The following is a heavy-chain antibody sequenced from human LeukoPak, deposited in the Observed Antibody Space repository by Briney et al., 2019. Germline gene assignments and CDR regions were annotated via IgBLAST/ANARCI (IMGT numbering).Heavy chain of an antibody. J-gene: IGHJ4*02. Sequence: SETLSLTCTVPGGSISSYYWSWIRQPGGKGLEWIGRIYTSGSTNYNPSLKSRVTMSVDTSKNQFSLKLSSVTAADTAVYYCARDERYYDSSGYPLDYWGQGTLVTVSS. V-gene: IGHV4-4*07. CDR2: IYTSGST. D-gene: IGHD3-22*01. CDR3: ARDERYYDSSGYPLDY. CDR1: GGSISSYY.